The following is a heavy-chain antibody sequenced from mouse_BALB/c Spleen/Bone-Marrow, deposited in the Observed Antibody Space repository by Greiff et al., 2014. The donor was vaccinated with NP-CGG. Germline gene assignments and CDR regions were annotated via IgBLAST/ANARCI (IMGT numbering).Heavy chain of an antibody. CDR2: INPYNDGT. Sequence: VQLQQPGPELVKPGASVKMSCKASGYTFTSYVMHWVKQKPGQGLGWIGYINPYNDGTKYNEKFKGKATLTSDKSFSTAYMELSSLTSEDSAVYYCARSPWYFDVWGAGTTVTVSS. CDR1: GYTFTSYV. J-gene: IGHJ1*01. V-gene: IGHV1-14*01. CDR3: ARSPWYFDV.